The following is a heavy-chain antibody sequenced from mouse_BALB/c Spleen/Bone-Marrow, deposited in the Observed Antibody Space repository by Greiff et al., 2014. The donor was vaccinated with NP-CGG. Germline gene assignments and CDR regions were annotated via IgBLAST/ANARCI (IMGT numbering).Heavy chain of an antibody. CDR1: GFNIRDTY. V-gene: IGHV14-3*02. D-gene: IGHD5-5*01. CDR2: IDPANGNT. Sequence: EVKLVESGAELVKPGASVKLSCTASGFNIRDTYIYWVKQRPEQGLEWVGRIDPANGNTEYDPKFQSKATIAADTSSNTAYLQLSSLTSEDTAVYYCSRGYYDYLFALDYWGHGTSVTVSS. J-gene: IGHJ4*01. CDR3: SRGYYDYLFALDY.